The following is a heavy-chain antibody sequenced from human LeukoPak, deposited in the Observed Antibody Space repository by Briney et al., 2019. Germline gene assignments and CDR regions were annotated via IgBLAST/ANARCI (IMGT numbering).Heavy chain of an antibody. CDR3: AKDISGYYRPFDY. CDR1: RFSFSGYA. Sequence: GGSLRLSCAASRFSFSGYAMSWACQAPGKGLEWVSSISGSGSHTYHADSVKGRFTISRDNSKNTLYLQMNSLRAEDTAVYYCAKDISGYYRPFDYWGQGTLVTVSS. D-gene: IGHD3-22*01. V-gene: IGHV3-23*01. J-gene: IGHJ4*02. CDR2: ISGSGSHT.